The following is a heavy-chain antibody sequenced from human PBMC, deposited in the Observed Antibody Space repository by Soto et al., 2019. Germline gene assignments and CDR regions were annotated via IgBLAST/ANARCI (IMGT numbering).Heavy chain of an antibody. J-gene: IGHJ3*02. Sequence: GGSLRLSCAASGFTFSSYSMNWVRQAPGKGLEWVSYISSSSSTIYYADSVKGRFTISRDNAKNSLYLQMNSLRDEDTAVYYCATRVSEYSSSWAAFDIWGQGTMVTVSS. D-gene: IGHD6-6*01. CDR3: ATRVSEYSSSWAAFDI. V-gene: IGHV3-48*02. CDR1: GFTFSSYS. CDR2: ISSSSSTI.